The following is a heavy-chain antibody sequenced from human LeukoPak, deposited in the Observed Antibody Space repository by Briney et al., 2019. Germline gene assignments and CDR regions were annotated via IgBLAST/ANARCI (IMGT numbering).Heavy chain of an antibody. V-gene: IGHV3-48*04. CDR2: ISRSGDTL. CDR3: AREVVIFPDYYYYGMDI. CDR1: GFTFSSYW. J-gene: IGHJ6*02. Sequence: GGSLRLSCAASGFTFSSYWMNWARQAPGKGLEWIAYISRSGDTLYYADSVEGRFTISRDNAKNSLYLQMNSLRAEDTAVYYCAREVVIFPDYYYYGMDIWGQGTTVTVYS. D-gene: IGHD3-9*01.